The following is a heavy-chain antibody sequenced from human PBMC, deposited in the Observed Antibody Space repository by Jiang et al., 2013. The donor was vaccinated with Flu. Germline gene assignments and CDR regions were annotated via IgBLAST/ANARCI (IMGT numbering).Heavy chain of an antibody. J-gene: IGHJ4*02. Sequence: KPSETLSLTCTVSGGPISSYYWNWIRQAPGKGLEWIGYVHYSGSTDYSSSLKSRVTISVDTSKTRFSLKLTSVTGADTAIYYCARARAPEIAAYYFDYWGQGTLVTVSS. CDR1: GGPISSYY. V-gene: IGHV4-59*01. CDR3: ARARAPEIAAYYFDY. CDR2: VHYSGST. D-gene: IGHD6-25*01.